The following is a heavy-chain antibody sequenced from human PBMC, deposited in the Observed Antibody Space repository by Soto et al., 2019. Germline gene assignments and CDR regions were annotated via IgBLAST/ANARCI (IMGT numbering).Heavy chain of an antibody. V-gene: IGHV3-21*01. J-gene: IGHJ6*02. D-gene: IGHD6-13*01. CDR1: GFTFSSYS. CDR3: ARDRGIAAADFYYYGMDV. CDR2: ISSSSSYI. Sequence: GWSLRLSCAASGFTFSSYSMNWVRQAPGKGLEWVSSISSSSSYIYYADSVKGRFTISRDNAKNSLYLQMNSLRAEDTAVYYCARDRGIAAADFYYYGMDVWGQGTTVTVSS.